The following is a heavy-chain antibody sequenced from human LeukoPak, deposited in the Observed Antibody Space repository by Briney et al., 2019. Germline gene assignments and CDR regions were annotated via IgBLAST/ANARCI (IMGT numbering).Heavy chain of an antibody. CDR3: ARLSNHYYGSGSYFPGYFDY. D-gene: IGHD3-10*01. CDR2: IYPGDSDT. CDR1: GYSFTNYW. Sequence: GESLKISCKGSGYSFTNYWIGWVRQMPGEGLGWMGIIYPGDSDTRYSPSFQGQVTISADKSISTAYMQWSSLKASDTAMYYCARLSNHYYGSGSYFPGYFDYWGQGTLVTVSS. V-gene: IGHV5-51*01. J-gene: IGHJ4*02.